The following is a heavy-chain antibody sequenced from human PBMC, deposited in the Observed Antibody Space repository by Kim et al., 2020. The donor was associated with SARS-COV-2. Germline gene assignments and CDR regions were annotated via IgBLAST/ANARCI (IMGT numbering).Heavy chain of an antibody. CDR2: INTNTGNP. CDR1: GYTFTSYA. Sequence: ASVKVSCKASGYTFTSYAMNWVRQAPGQGLEWMGWINTNTGNPTYAQGFTGRFVFSLDTSVSTAYLQISSLKAEDTAVYYCARAGLLWFGELLYEYYYGMDVWGQGTTVTVSS. D-gene: IGHD3-10*01. V-gene: IGHV7-4-1*02. CDR3: ARAGLLWFGELLYEYYYGMDV. J-gene: IGHJ6*02.